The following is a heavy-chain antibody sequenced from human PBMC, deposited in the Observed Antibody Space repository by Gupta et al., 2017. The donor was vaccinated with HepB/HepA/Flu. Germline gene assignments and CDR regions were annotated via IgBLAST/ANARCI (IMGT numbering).Heavy chain of an antibody. J-gene: IGHJ5*02. V-gene: IGHV3-48*03. CDR2: ISSSGTII. CDR1: GFTFSSYE. Sequence: EVQLVESGGGLVQPGGSLRLSCAASGFTFSSYEMNWVRQAPGKGLEWVSYISSSGTIIYYADSVKGRFTISRDNAKNSLYLQMNSLRAEDTAVYYCARVPNVDIGQRFDPGGQGTPVTVSS. CDR3: ARVPNVDIGQRFDP. D-gene: IGHD5-12*01.